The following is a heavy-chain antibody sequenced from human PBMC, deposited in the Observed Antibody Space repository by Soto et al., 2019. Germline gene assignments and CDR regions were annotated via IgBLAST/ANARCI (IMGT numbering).Heavy chain of an antibody. Sequence: ASVKVACTASGYTFTSYGISWVRQAPGQGLEWMGWISAYNGNTNYAQKLQGRVTMTTDTSTSTAYMELRSLRSDDTAVYYCARIAAAGHFDYLGQGTLVTVSS. CDR1: GYTFTSYG. V-gene: IGHV1-18*01. CDR3: ARIAAAGHFDY. CDR2: ISAYNGNT. D-gene: IGHD6-13*01. J-gene: IGHJ4*02.